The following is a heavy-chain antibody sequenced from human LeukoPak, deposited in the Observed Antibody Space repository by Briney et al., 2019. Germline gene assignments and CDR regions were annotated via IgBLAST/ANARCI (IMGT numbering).Heavy chain of an antibody. Sequence: AGGSLRLSCAASGFTFSTYWMHWVRQAPGKGLVWVSRIETDGSSTSYADSVKGRFTISRDNAKNTLYLQMNSLRAEDTAVYYCARDPSAVAGFFDYWGRGTLVTVSS. V-gene: IGHV3-74*01. CDR3: ARDPSAVAGFFDY. D-gene: IGHD6-19*01. J-gene: IGHJ4*02. CDR1: GFTFSTYW. CDR2: IETDGSST.